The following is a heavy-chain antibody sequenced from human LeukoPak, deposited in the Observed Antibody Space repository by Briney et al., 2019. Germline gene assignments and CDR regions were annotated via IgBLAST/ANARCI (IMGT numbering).Heavy chain of an antibody. CDR3: ARDKGQYDFLRRKDYYYMDV. V-gene: IGHV4-61*02. CDR2: IYTSGST. CDR1: GGSISSGSYY. D-gene: IGHD3/OR15-3a*01. Sequence: SETLSLTCTVSGGSISSGSYYWSWIRQPAGKGLEWIGRIYTSGSTNYNPSLKSRVTISVDTSKNQFSLKLSSVTAADTAVYYCARDKGQYDFLRRKDYYYMDVWGKGTTVTISS. J-gene: IGHJ6*03.